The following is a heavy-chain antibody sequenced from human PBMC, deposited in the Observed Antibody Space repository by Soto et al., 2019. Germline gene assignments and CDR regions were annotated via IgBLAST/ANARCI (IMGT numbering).Heavy chain of an antibody. J-gene: IGHJ4*02. D-gene: IGHD2-15*01. CDR2: IKSDGSST. CDR1: GITFSSYW. CDR3: AREACSGGNCFYFGPDY. Sequence: EVQLVESGGGLVQPGGSLRLSCAASGITFSSYWMHWVRQAPGKGLVWVSRIKSDGSSTSYADSVKGRFTISRDNAKNTLYLQRNSLRAEDTAVYYCAREACSGGNCFYFGPDYWGQGTLVTVSS. V-gene: IGHV3-74*01.